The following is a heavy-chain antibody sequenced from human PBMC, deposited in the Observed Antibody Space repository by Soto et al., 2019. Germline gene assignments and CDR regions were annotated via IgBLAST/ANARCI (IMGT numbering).Heavy chain of an antibody. CDR2: IYPGDSDT. CDR1: GYSFTSYW. Sequence: GESLKISCKGSGYSFTSYWIGWVRQMPGKGLEWMGIIYPGDSDTRYSPSFQGQVTISADKSISTAYLQWSSLKASDTAMYYCARHRENLFSPPSITIFGVVIIPPDYWGQGTLVTVSS. J-gene: IGHJ4*02. V-gene: IGHV5-51*01. CDR3: ARHRENLFSPPSITIFGVVIIPPDY. D-gene: IGHD3-3*01.